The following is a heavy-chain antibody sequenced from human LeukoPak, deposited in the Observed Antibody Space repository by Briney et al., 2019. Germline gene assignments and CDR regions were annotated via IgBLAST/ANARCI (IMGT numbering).Heavy chain of an antibody. CDR1: GFTFNSYS. D-gene: IGHD3-22*01. Sequence: GGSLRLSCAASGFTFNSYSMNWVRQAPGKGLEWVSSISSSNSYIYYADSVKGRFTISRDNAKNSLYLQMDSLRAEDTAVYYCARDAYYYDRSGYYRYFDYWGQGTLVTVSS. CDR3: ARDAYYYDRSGYYRYFDY. CDR2: ISSSNSYI. V-gene: IGHV3-21*01. J-gene: IGHJ4*02.